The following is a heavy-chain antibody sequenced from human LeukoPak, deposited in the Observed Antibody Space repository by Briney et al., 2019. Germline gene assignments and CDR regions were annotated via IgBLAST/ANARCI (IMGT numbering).Heavy chain of an antibody. Sequence: PGGPLRLSCAASGFPFSSYEMNWVRQAPGKGREWVSYIRSGGTTIYYGDSVKGQFTISRDNARNSLYLQMNSLRAEDTAVYYCARVEAAGGSILEATFFYFWGRDTLVTVSS. J-gene: IGHJ2*01. CDR3: ARVEAAGGSILEATFFYF. D-gene: IGHD1-26*01. V-gene: IGHV3-48*03. CDR1: GFPFSSYE. CDR2: IRSGGTTI.